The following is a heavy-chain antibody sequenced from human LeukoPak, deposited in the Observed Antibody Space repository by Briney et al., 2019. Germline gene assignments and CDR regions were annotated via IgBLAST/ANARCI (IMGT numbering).Heavy chain of an antibody. CDR1: GGTLSSYA. Sequence: SVKVSCKASGGTLSSYAISWVRQAPGQGLEWMGGIIPIFGTANYAQKFQGRVTITADESTSTAYMELSSLRSEDTAVYYCARDLSDYGAFDYWGQGTLVTVSS. J-gene: IGHJ4*02. CDR3: ARDLSDYGAFDY. CDR2: IIPIFGTA. D-gene: IGHD4-17*01. V-gene: IGHV1-69*13.